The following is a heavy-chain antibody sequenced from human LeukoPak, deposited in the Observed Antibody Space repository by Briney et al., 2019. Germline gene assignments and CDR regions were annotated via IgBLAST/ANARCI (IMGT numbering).Heavy chain of an antibody. V-gene: IGHV3-7*03. D-gene: IGHD3-16*01. J-gene: IGHJ6*02. CDR3: ARGGGLDV. CDR1: GFTFSSYW. Sequence: GVSLRLSCAASGFTFSSYWMNWARQAPGKGLEWVASINHNGNVNYYVDSVKGRFTISRDNAKNSLYLQMSNLRAEDTAVYFCARGGGLDVWGQGATVTVSS. CDR2: INHNGNVN.